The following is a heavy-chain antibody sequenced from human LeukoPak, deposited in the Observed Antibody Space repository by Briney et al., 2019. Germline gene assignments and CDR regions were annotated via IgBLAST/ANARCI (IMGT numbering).Heavy chain of an antibody. Sequence: GGSLSLSRAASGFTDSTNYMSWVRQAPAKGLEWVSVIYSGYTTFYADSVMGKFTISRDNSKNTLYLQMNSLRAEDTAVYYCAKDLVGNYGDYFDYWGQGTLVTVSS. CDR1: GFTDSTNY. V-gene: IGHV3-66*01. J-gene: IGHJ4*02. CDR3: AKDLVGNYGDYFDY. CDR2: IYSGYTT. D-gene: IGHD4-17*01.